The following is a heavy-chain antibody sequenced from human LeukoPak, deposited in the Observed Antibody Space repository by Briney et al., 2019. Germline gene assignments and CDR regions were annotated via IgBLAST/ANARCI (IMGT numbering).Heavy chain of an antibody. CDR3: ARGYIAAAGTTGFDP. J-gene: IGHJ5*02. CDR2: IYYSGST. D-gene: IGHD6-13*01. Sequence: SQTLSLTCTVSGGSISSGGYYWSWIRQHPGKGLEWIGYIYYSGSTNYNPSLKSRVTISVDTSKNQFSLKLSSVTAADTAVYYCARGYIAAAGTTGFDPWGQGTLVTVSS. CDR1: GGSISSGGYY. V-gene: IGHV4-61*08.